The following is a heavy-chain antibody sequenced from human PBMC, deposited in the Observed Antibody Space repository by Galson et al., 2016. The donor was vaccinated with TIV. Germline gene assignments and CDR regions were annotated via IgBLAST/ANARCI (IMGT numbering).Heavy chain of an antibody. V-gene: IGHV3-23*01. CDR1: GFTFSSYA. Sequence: SLRLSCAPSGFTFSSYAMSWVRQAPGKGLEWVSGISGSGSITYFADSVKGRFSISRDNSKNTLYLQLHSLRVEDTAVYYCAKRKNYGGDAFENWGLGTMVTVSS. J-gene: IGHJ3*02. D-gene: IGHD4-23*01. CDR3: AKRKNYGGDAFEN. CDR2: ISGSGSIT.